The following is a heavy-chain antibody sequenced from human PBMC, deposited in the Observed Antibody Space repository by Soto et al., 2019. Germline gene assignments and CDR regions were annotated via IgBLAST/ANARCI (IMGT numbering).Heavy chain of an antibody. CDR2: IFYNGGT. V-gene: IGHV4-61*03. CDR1: CGSVNSGGYY. Sequence: SETLSLTCTVSCGSVNSGGYYWSWIRQPPGKGLEWIGFIFYNGGTSYNPSLGSRGTISADTSKTLFSLNLNFVTAADTAVYYCARGDHGPRRFYFDTWGQGTLVTVSS. J-gene: IGHJ4*02. CDR3: ARGDHGPRRFYFDT. D-gene: IGHD2-8*01.